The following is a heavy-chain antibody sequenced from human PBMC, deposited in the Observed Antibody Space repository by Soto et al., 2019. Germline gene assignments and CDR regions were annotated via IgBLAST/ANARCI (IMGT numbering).Heavy chain of an antibody. CDR3: AGTGTRDYYYGMDG. CDR2: IYYSGST. CDR1: GGSISSYY. D-gene: IGHD1-1*01. V-gene: IGHV4-59*01. Sequence: SETLSLTCTVSGGSISSYYWSWIRQPPGKGLEWIGYIYYSGSTNYNPSLKSRVTISVDTSKNQFSLKLSSVTAADTAVYYCAGTGTRDYYYGMDGWGQGTTVTVSS. J-gene: IGHJ6*02.